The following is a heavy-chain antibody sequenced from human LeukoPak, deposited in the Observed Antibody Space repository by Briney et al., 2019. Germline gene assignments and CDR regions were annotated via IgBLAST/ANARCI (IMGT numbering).Heavy chain of an antibody. V-gene: IGHV3-23*01. J-gene: IGHJ4*02. CDR1: GFTFSSYA. CDR3: AKGGYCSSTSCYFHFCC. Sequence: GGSLRLSCAASGFTFSSYAMSWVRRAPGKGLEWGSAISSSGGSTYYADSVKGRFTISRDNSKNTLYLQMNSLRAEDTAVYYGAKGGYCSSTSCYFHFCCWGKGALVTASS. CDR2: ISSSGGST. D-gene: IGHD2-2*01.